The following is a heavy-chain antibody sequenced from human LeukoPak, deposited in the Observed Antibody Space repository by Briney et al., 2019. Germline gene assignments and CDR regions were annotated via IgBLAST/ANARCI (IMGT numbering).Heavy chain of an antibody. D-gene: IGHD3-10*01. CDR3: GRNLGSGSDH. Sequence: SETLSLTCNVSGDSISGPYWNWIRQSPGRGLEWIGYTHYTGETNCNPSLKSRLTMSVDTSNNQVYLRLSSVTAADTAVYYCGRNLGSGSDHWGQGTLVTVSS. CDR1: GDSISGPY. CDR2: THYTGET. J-gene: IGHJ4*02. V-gene: IGHV4-59*11.